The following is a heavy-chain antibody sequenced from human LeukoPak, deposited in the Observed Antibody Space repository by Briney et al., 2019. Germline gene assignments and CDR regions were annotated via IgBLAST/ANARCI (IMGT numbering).Heavy chain of an antibody. J-gene: IGHJ3*02. D-gene: IGHD1-26*01. Sequence: SETLSLTCTVSGGSISSYYWSWIRQPPGKGLEWIGYSYYSGNTNYNPSLKGRVTILVDTSKNHFSLNLSSVTAADTAVYYCARHTLVGARNAFDIWGQGTMVTVSS. CDR2: SYYSGNT. CDR1: GGSISSYY. CDR3: ARHTLVGARNAFDI. V-gene: IGHV4-59*08.